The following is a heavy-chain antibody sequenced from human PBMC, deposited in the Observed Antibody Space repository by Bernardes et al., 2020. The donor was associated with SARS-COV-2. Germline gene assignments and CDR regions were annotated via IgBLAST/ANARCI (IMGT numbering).Heavy chain of an antibody. CDR2: ISYDGSNK. D-gene: IGHD2-2*01. CDR1: GFTFSSYG. CDR3: AKDGAWGMGSTSCPVPRCYYGMDV. V-gene: IGHV3-30*18. J-gene: IGHJ6*02. Sequence: GGSLRLSCAASGFTFSSYGMHWVRQAPGKGLEWVAVISYDGSNKYYADSVKGRFTISRDNSKNTLYLQMNSLRAEDTAVYYCAKDGAWGMGSTSCPVPRCYYGMDVWGQGTTVTVSS.